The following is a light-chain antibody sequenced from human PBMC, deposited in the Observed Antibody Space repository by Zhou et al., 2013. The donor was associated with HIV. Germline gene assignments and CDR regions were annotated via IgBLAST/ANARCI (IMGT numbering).Light chain of an antibody. CDR2: TTS. V-gene: IGKV1-12*01. CDR3: QQAHSFPRT. Sequence: DIQLTQSPSTLSASVGDRVTITCRASQSISSWLAWYQQRPGKDPKLLIYTTSSLYSGVPSRFSGSGSGTEFTLTISSLQPEDFATYYCQQAHSFPRTFGQGTKVETK. CDR1: QSISSW. J-gene: IGKJ1*01.